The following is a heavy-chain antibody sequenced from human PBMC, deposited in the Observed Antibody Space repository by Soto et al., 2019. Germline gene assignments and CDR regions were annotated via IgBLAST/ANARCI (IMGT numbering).Heavy chain of an antibody. Sequence: QLQLQESGPGLVKPSETLSLTCTVSGGSISTNSHYWAWIRQTPGKGLEWIGSIHYDGRTYYNPPLKSRVTVSFDTSRNQFSLNLISVTAADTAVYYCARHVGNYGDCAFDYWGQGTLVTISS. D-gene: IGHD4-17*01. CDR2: IHYDGRT. V-gene: IGHV4-39*01. J-gene: IGHJ4*02. CDR1: GGSISTNSHY. CDR3: ARHVGNYGDCAFDY.